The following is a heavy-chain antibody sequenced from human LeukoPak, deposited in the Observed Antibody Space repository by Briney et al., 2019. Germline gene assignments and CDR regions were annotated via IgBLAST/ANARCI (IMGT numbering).Heavy chain of an antibody. CDR1: RFTFSDHY. CDR2: TRNKARSYTT. V-gene: IGHV3-72*01. J-gene: IGHJ4*02. CDR3: TRELRRFGYYFDY. Sequence: GGSLRLSCAASRFTFSDHYMDWVRQPPGKGLEWVGRTRNKARSYTTEYAASVKGRFTISRDDSKSIAYLQMNSLKTEDTAVYHCTRELRRFGYYFDYWGQGTLVTVSS. D-gene: IGHD3-16*01.